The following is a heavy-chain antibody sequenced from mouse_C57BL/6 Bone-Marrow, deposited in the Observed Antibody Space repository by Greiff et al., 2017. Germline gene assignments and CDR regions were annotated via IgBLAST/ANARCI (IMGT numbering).Heavy chain of an antibody. J-gene: IGHJ1*03. CDR2: INPNNGGT. D-gene: IGHD2-3*01. Sequence: EVQVVESGPELVKPGASVKIPCKASGYTFTDYNMDWVKQSHGKSLEWIGDINPNNGGTIYNQKFKGKATLTVDKSSSTAYMELRSLTSEDTAVYYCARYDGYYVHHWYFDVWGTGTTVTVAS. CDR3: ARYDGYYVHHWYFDV. V-gene: IGHV1-18*01. CDR1: GYTFTDYN.